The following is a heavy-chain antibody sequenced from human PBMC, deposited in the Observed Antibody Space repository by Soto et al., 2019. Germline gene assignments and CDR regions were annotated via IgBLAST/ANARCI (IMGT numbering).Heavy chain of an antibody. V-gene: IGHV3-21*01. J-gene: IGHJ4*02. CDR2: ITSSISYT. CDR3: ARDYYKYYDSSGYYRSPAY. D-gene: IGHD3-22*01. CDR1: GFTFSSYT. Sequence: GGSLRLSCTASGFTFSSYTMNWVRQAPGKGLEWVSSITSSISYTYHAYSVKGRFTISRDNSRNTLFLQMNSLRAEDTAVYYCARDYYKYYDSSGYYRSPAYWGQGTLVTVSS.